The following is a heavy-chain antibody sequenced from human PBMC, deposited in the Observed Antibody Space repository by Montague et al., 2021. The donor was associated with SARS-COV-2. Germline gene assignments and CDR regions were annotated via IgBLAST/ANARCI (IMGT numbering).Heavy chain of an antibody. Sequence: PALVKPTQTLTLTCTLSGFSLSTSGMRASWIRQPPGKAPEWLARIDWDDDKFYSTSLKTRLTISKDTSKNQVVLTMTNMDPVDTATYYCAWSYYDILTNYYDAFDIWGQGTMVTVSS. D-gene: IGHD3-9*01. CDR1: GFSLSTSGMR. CDR3: AWSYYDILTNYYDAFDI. V-gene: IGHV2-70*04. J-gene: IGHJ3*02. CDR2: IDWDDDK.